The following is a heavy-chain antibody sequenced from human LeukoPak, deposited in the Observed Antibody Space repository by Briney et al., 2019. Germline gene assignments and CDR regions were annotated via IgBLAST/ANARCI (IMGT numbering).Heavy chain of an antibody. CDR2: VKEDGREK. D-gene: IGHD3-10*01. V-gene: IGHV3-7*01. Sequence: GGSLRLSCATSGFTFSSSWMSWVRQAPGKGLECVANVKEDGREKYYVDSVKGRFTISRDNAKNSLYLQMSSLRAEDTAVYYCARGGRPDYWGQGTLVTVSS. CDR3: ARGGRPDY. J-gene: IGHJ4*02. CDR1: GFTFSSSW.